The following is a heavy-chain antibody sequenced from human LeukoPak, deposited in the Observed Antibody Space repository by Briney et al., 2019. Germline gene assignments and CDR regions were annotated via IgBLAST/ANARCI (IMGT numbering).Heavy chain of an antibody. V-gene: IGHV3-43*01. CDR2: ITWDGGST. CDR1: GFTFDDYS. Sequence: HPGGSLRLSCEASGFTFDDYSMHWVRQPPGKDLQWVSLITWDGGSTFYADSVKGRFTISRDNSRKSLSLQMNGLSTDDTGLYYGARERGRVIDYWGQGTLVTVSS. CDR3: ARERGRVIDY. D-gene: IGHD1-26*01. J-gene: IGHJ4*02.